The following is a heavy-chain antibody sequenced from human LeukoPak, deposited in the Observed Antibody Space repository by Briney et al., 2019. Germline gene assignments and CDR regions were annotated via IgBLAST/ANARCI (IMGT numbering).Heavy chain of an antibody. D-gene: IGHD4-17*01. CDR1: GFTFSSFW. J-gene: IGHJ4*02. Sequence: GGSLRLSCAASGFTFSSFWMSWVRQAPGKGLEWVANINQDGSGKYFVDSVKGRFTISRDNAQNSLYLQMNSLRAEDTAVYYCARVDYGDYAGEDYWGQGTLVTVSS. V-gene: IGHV3-7*01. CDR3: ARVDYGDYAGEDY. CDR2: INQDGSGK.